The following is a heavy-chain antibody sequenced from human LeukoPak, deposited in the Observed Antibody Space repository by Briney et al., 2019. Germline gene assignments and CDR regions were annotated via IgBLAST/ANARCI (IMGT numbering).Heavy chain of an antibody. CDR2: INPNSGGT. D-gene: IGHD1-20*01. CDR1: GYTFTGYY. Sequence: ASVKVSCKASGYTFTGYYMHWVQQAPGQGLEWMGWINPNSGGTNYAQKFQGRVTMTRDTSISTAYMELSRLRSDDTAVYYCARVYNWNDESDYWGQGTLVTVSS. V-gene: IGHV1-2*02. CDR3: ARVYNWNDESDY. J-gene: IGHJ4*02.